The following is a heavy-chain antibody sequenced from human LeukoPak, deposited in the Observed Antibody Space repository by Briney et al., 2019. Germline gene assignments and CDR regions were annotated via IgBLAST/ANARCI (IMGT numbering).Heavy chain of an antibody. V-gene: IGHV4-59*12. CDR3: ARDPLSGYVPSDY. CDR2: IYHSGST. CDR1: GGSISSYY. J-gene: IGHJ4*02. Sequence: SETLSLTCTVSGGSISSYYWSWIRQPPGKGLEWIGSIYHSGSTYYNPSLKSRVTISVDTSKNQFSLKLSSVTAADTAVYYCARDPLSGYVPSDYWGQGTLVTVSS. D-gene: IGHD5-12*01.